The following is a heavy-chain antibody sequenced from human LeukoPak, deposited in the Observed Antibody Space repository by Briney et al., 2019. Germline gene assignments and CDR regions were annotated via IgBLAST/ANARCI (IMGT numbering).Heavy chain of an antibody. CDR1: GGSFSGYY. J-gene: IGHJ4*02. CDR3: ARGGGRYCSSTSCYVGY. Sequence: PSETLSLTCAVYGGSFSGYYWSWIRQPPGKGLEWIGEINYSGSTNYNPSLKSRVTISVDTSKNQFSLKLSSVTAADTAVYYCARGGGRYCSSTSCYVGYWGQGTLVTVSS. CDR2: INYSGST. V-gene: IGHV4-34*01. D-gene: IGHD2-2*01.